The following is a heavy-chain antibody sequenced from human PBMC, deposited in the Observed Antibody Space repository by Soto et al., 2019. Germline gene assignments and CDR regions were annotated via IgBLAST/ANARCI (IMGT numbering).Heavy chain of an antibody. CDR1: GFTFSNYW. J-gene: IGHJ4*02. V-gene: IGHV3-74*01. CDR2: INSDGSSS. D-gene: IGHD3-22*01. CDR3: VRENRYDNSGYYDQGFDY. Sequence: VQLVESGGGLVQPGGSLRLSCAASGFTFSNYWMHWVRQGPGKGLVWVSRINSDGSSSTYADSVKGRFTISRDNAKNSLDLQMNSLRAEDTAVYYCVRENRYDNSGYYDQGFDYWGQGTLVTVSS.